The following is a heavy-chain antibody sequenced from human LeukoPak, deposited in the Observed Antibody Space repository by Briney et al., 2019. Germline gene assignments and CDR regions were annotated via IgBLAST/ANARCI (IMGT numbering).Heavy chain of an antibody. Sequence: GGSLRLSCSASGFTFSVYAIHWVRQAPGKGLEYVSTIISNGGSTYYADSVRGRFTISRDNSKNTVSLQMSSLRAEDTALYYCVKDGLAFCGGDCYSYFDYWGQGTLVTVSS. V-gene: IGHV3-64D*06. D-gene: IGHD2-21*02. CDR3: VKDGLAFCGGDCYSYFDY. J-gene: IGHJ4*02. CDR1: GFTFSVYA. CDR2: IISNGGST.